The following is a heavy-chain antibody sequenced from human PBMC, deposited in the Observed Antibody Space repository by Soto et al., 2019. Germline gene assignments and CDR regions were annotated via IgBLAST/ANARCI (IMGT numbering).Heavy chain of an antibody. CDR1: GGSVSSTSYY. D-gene: IGHD6-19*01. CDR2: IYYSGST. J-gene: IGHJ4*02. V-gene: IGHV4-39*01. CDR3: ARIVGIRNSIGQRYYFDY. Sequence: QLQLQESGPRLVKPSETLSLTCTVSGGSVSSTSYYWGWIRQPPGKGLEWIGSIYYSGSTYYNPSLKSRVTISVDTSKNQFSLKLSSVTAADTAVYYCARIVGIRNSIGQRYYFDYWGQGTLVTVSS.